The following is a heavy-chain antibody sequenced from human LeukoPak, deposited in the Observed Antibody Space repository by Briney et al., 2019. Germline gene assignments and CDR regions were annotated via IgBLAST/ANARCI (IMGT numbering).Heavy chain of an antibody. CDR3: ARLSYSHAPGD. J-gene: IGHJ4*02. D-gene: IGHD2-15*01. CDR2: IYPGDSDT. CDR1: GYSFNSYW. Sequence: GESLKISCKGSGYSFNSYWIGWVRQMPGEGLAWMGMIYPGDSDTRYSPSFQGQVTMSADKSISTAYLQWSSLKASDTAMYFCARLSYSHAPGDWGQGTLVTVSS. V-gene: IGHV5-51*01.